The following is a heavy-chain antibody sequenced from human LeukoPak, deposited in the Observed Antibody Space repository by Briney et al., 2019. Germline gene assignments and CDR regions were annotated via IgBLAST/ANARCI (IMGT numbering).Heavy chain of an antibody. V-gene: IGHV4-31*03. CDR3: ARGSIAVAGVFDY. J-gene: IGHJ4*02. Sequence: PSQTLSLTCTVSGGSISSGGYYWSWIRQHPGKGLEWIGYIYYSGSTYYNPSLKSRVTISVDTSKNQFSLKLSSVTAADTAVYYCARGSIAVAGVFDYWGQGTLVTVSS. CDR2: IYYSGST. D-gene: IGHD6-19*01. CDR1: GGSISSGGYY.